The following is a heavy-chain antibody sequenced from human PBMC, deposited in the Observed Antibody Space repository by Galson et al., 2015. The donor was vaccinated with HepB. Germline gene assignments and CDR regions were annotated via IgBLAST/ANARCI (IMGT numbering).Heavy chain of an antibody. CDR3: ARDLFSSGWYNYFDF. J-gene: IGHJ4*02. D-gene: IGHD6-19*01. V-gene: IGHV3-30*03. CDR1: GFTLANYG. CDR2: VSHHGTAQ. Sequence: SLRLSCAVSGFTLANYGMHWVRQAPGKGLEWVAMVSHHGTAQYYADSVTGRFTVSRDTSQNTVYLQMNSLRSEDTGVCYCARDLFSSGWYNYFDFWGQGTLLTVSS.